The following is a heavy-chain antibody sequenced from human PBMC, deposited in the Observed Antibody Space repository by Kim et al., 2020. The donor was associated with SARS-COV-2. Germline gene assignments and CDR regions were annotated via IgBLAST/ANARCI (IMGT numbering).Heavy chain of an antibody. J-gene: IGHJ5*02. V-gene: IGHV4-30-2*04. CDR2: HSGST. Sequence: HSGSTYYNPSLKSRVTISVDTSKNQFSLKLSSVTAADTAVYYCARDLLDPWGQGTLVTVSS. CDR3: ARDLLDP.